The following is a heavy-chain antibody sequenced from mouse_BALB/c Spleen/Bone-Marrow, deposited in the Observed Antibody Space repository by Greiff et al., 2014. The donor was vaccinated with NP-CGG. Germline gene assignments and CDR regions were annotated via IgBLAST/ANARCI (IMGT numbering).Heavy chain of an antibody. V-gene: IGHV5-4*02. Sequence: DVHLVESGGGLVKPGGSLKLSCAASGFTFSDYYMCWIRQTPEKRLEWVATISDGGGYTYYPDSVKGRFTISRDNAKNNLYLQMSSLKSEDTAMYYCVRSGDRYGGMDYWGQGTSVTVSS. J-gene: IGHJ4*01. CDR2: ISDGGGYT. CDR3: VRSGDRYGGMDY. CDR1: GFTFSDYY. D-gene: IGHD3-3*01.